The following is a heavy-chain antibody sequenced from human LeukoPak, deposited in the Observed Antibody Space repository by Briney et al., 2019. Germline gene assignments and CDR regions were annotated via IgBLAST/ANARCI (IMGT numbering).Heavy chain of an antibody. CDR2: FYNSGRS. CDR1: DDSISDYY. J-gene: IGHJ4*02. Sequence: PSETLSLTCTVSDDSISDYYRGWIRQPPGKGLEWIGYFYNSGRSTYNPSLKSRVTISVDTSKNQFSLKLSSVTAADTAVYYCASHDPSLDYWGQGTLVTVSS. CDR3: ASHDPSLDY. V-gene: IGHV4-59*12.